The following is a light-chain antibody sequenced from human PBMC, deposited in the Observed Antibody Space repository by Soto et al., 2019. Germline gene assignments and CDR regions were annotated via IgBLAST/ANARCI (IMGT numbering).Light chain of an antibody. CDR3: QHYSSWPLT. V-gene: IGKV3-15*01. Sequence: EIVMTQSPATLSVSQGERATLSCRASQRINNNLAWYQQKPGQAPRLLIYGAATRATGVPARFSGSGSGTESTLTINSLQSDDFAVYYCQHYSSWPLTFGGGTKVDI. CDR1: QRINNN. CDR2: GAA. J-gene: IGKJ4*01.